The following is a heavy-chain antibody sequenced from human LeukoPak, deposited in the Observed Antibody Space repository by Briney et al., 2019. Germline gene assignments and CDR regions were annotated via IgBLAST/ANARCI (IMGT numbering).Heavy chain of an antibody. CDR3: ARATPGVSSSWSDDYYFDY. V-gene: IGHV1-18*01. D-gene: IGHD6-13*01. Sequence: GASVTVSCTASGYTFTSYGISWVRQAPGQGLEWMGWISAYNGNTNYAQKLQGRVTITTDTSTSTAYMELRSLRSDHTAVYYCARATPGVSSSWSDDYYFDYWGQGTLVTVSS. CDR2: ISAYNGNT. CDR1: GYTFTSYG. J-gene: IGHJ4*02.